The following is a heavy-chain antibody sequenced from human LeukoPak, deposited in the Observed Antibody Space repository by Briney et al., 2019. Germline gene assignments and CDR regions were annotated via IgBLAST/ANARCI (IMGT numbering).Heavy chain of an antibody. D-gene: IGHD2-2*01. CDR1: GYTFTHYG. CDR3: ARGAFAMGDDY. J-gene: IGHJ4*02. Sequence: ASVKVSCKTSGYTFTHYGLSWVRQAPGQGLEWMGWMNPNSGNTGYAQKFQGRVTMTRNTSISTAYMELSSLRSEDTAVYYCARGAFAMGDDYWGQGTLVTVSS. CDR2: MNPNSGNT. V-gene: IGHV1-8*01.